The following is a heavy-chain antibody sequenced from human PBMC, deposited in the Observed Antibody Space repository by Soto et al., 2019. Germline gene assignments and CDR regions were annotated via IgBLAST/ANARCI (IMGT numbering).Heavy chain of an antibody. V-gene: IGHV4-59*08. D-gene: IGHD2-2*01. Sequence: SETLSLTCTVSGGSISRYYWSWFRQPPGKGLEWIGYIYYSGSTNYNPSLKSRVTISVDTSKNQFSLKLSSVTAADTAVYYCARLYSVVVPAANNILYYYYYMDGWGKGTTVTVSS. J-gene: IGHJ6*03. CDR3: ARLYSVVVPAANNILYYYYYMDG. CDR2: IYYSGST. CDR1: GGSISRYY.